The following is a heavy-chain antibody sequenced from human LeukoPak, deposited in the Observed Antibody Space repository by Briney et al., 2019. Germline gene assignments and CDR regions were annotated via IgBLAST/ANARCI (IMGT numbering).Heavy chain of an antibody. V-gene: IGHV3-48*02. CDR3: TRGNYGMDV. CDR1: GFTFSSYY. CDR2: ISRSSSTI. Sequence: PGGSLRLSCAGSGFTFSSYYMIWVRQAPGKGLEWVSYISRSSSTIYYADSVKGRFTISRDNAKNSLYLQMNSLRDEDTAVYYCTRGNYGMDVWGQGTTVTVSS. J-gene: IGHJ6*02.